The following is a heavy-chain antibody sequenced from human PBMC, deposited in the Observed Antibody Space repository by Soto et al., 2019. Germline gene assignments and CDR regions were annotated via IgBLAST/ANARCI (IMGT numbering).Heavy chain of an antibody. D-gene: IGHD3-22*01. Sequence: AASVKVSCKASGYTFISYGMHWVRQAPGQRLEWMGWINAGNGNRKYSPKFQGRVTITRDTSASTVYMELSSLRSEDTAVYYCARDYYDSSGYTWFDPWGQGTLVTVSS. CDR2: INAGNGNR. CDR3: ARDYYDSSGYTWFDP. J-gene: IGHJ5*02. V-gene: IGHV1-3*01. CDR1: GYTFISYG.